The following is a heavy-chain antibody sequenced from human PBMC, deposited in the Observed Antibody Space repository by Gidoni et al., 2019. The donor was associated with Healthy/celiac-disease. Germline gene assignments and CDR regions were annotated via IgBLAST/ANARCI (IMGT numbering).Heavy chain of an antibody. D-gene: IGHD6-19*01. CDR1: GGSFSGYY. V-gene: IGHV4-34*01. CDR2: IHHSGST. Sequence: QVQLQQWGAGLLKPSETLSLTCAVYGGSFSGYYWSWIRQPPGKGLEWIGEIHHSGSTNDNPSLKSRFTISVDTSKNQFSLKLSSVTAADTAVYYCARAGQWLVRPLDYWGQGTLVTVSS. J-gene: IGHJ4*02. CDR3: ARAGQWLVRPLDY.